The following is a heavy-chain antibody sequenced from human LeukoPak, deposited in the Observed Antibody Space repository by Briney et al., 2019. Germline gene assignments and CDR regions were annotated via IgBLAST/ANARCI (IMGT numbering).Heavy chain of an antibody. Sequence: GESLKISCKGSGYSFTSYWIGWVRQMPGKGLEWMGIIYPGDSDTRYSPSFQGQVTISADKSISTAYLQWSSLKASDTAMYYCASSPTRLSRGYGGNSRSFDIWGQGTMVTVSS. CDR2: IYPGDSDT. CDR1: GYSFTSYW. D-gene: IGHD4-23*01. J-gene: IGHJ3*02. CDR3: ASSPTRLSRGYGGNSRSFDI. V-gene: IGHV5-51*01.